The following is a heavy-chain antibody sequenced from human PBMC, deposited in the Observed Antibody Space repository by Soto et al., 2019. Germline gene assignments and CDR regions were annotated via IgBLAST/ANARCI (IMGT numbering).Heavy chain of an antibody. CDR2: ISYDGSTI. CDR3: VKVGGSSSWYRFYFDY. CDR1: GFTFSSYA. D-gene: IGHD6-13*01. V-gene: IGHV3-30*18. Sequence: GGSLRLSCAASGFTFSSYAMHWVRQAPGKGLEWVAVISYDGSTIYYADSVKGRFSISRDNSKNTLHLEMHNLRPEDTAVYYCVKVGGSSSWYRFYFDYWGQGTLVTVSS. J-gene: IGHJ4*02.